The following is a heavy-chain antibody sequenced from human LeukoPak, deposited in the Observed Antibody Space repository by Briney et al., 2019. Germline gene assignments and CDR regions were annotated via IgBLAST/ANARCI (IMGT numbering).Heavy chain of an antibody. Sequence: GGSLRLSCAASGFTFTSYSINWVRQAPGKGLEWVSSISSSSSYIYYADSVKGRFTISRDNAKNSLYLQMNSLRAEDTAVYYCAKVLEAWGGYFDLWGRGTLVTVSS. V-gene: IGHV3-21*01. D-gene: IGHD1-1*01. CDR1: GFTFTSYS. CDR2: ISSSSSYI. CDR3: AKVLEAWGGYFDL. J-gene: IGHJ2*01.